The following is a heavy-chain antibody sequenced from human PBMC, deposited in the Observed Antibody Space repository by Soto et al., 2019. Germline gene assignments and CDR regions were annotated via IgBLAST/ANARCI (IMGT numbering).Heavy chain of an antibody. V-gene: IGHV5-10-1*01. J-gene: IGHJ4*02. CDR3: DRPTGLEPIPFDY. CDR1: GFSFTSYW. CDR2: IDPSNSFT. Sequence: GESLKISCHVFGFSFTSYWITWVRQMPGKGLEWMGRIDPSNSFTDYTPSFEGHVILSGDFSVSTAYLHWSGLKASDTAVYYCDRPTGLEPIPFDYWGQGTPVTVSS.